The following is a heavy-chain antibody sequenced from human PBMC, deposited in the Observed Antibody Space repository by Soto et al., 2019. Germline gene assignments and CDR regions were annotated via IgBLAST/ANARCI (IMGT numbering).Heavy chain of an antibody. CDR3: ARCVLWFGELGWFDP. J-gene: IGHJ5*02. V-gene: IGHV1-18*01. Sequence: ASVKVSCKASGCTFSIYAISWVRQAPGQGLEWMGWISPYNGNTNYAQKLQGRVTMTTDTSTSTAYMELRSLRSDDTAVYYCARCVLWFGELGWFDPWGQGTLVTVSS. CDR2: ISPYNGNT. CDR1: GCTFSIYA. D-gene: IGHD3-10*01.